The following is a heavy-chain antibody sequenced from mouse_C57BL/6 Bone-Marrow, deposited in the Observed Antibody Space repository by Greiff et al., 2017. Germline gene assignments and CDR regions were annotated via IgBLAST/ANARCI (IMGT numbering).Heavy chain of an antibody. CDR2: ISSGGDYI. V-gene: IGHV5-9-1*02. J-gene: IGHJ4*01. D-gene: IGHD1-1*01. CDR3: TREGTVVAMDY. Sequence: DVHLVESGEGLVKPGGSLKLSCAASGFTFSSYAMSWVRQTPEKRLEWVAYISSGGDYIYYADTVKGRFTISRDNARNTLYLQMSSLKSEDTAMYYCTREGTVVAMDYWGQGTSVTVSS. CDR1: GFTFSSYA.